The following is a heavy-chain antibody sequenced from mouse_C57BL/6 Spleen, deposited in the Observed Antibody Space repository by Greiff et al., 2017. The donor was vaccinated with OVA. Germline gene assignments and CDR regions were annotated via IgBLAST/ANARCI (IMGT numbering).Heavy chain of an antibody. J-gene: IGHJ4*01. CDR2: IHPNSGST. CDR1: GYTFTSYW. CDR3: ATGGYSNYSYAMDY. D-gene: IGHD2-5*01. Sequence: VQLQQPGAELVKPGASVKLSCKASGYTFTSYWMHWVKQRPGQGLEWIGMIHPNSGSTNYNEKFKSKATLTVDKSSSTAYMQLSSLTSEDSAVYYCATGGYSNYSYAMDYWGQGTSVTVSS. V-gene: IGHV1-64*01.